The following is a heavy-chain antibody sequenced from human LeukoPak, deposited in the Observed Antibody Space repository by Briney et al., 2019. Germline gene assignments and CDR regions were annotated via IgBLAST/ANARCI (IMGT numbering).Heavy chain of an antibody. CDR1: GFSFRNYS. CDR3: AKDDAGFGEDFDS. CDR2: ISASGRTT. Sequence: AESLTLSCTTSGFSFRNYSMNWVRQPPGRGLEWVSAISASGRTTKYAVPVKGRFTISRDNSRNTLYLHIDSLRPDDTALYFCAKDDAGFGEDFDSWGQGTLVIVSS. J-gene: IGHJ4*02. V-gene: IGHV3-23*01. D-gene: IGHD3-10*01.